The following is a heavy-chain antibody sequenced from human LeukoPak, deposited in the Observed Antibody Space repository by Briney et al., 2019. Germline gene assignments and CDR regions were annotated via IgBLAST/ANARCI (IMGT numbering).Heavy chain of an antibody. CDR3: ARDEGSSWYFDY. V-gene: IGHV1-2*02. D-gene: IGHD6-13*01. CDR1: GYTFTGYY. J-gene: IGHJ4*02. CDR2: INPNSGGT. Sequence: GASVKVSCKASGYTFTGYYMHWVRQAPGHGLEWMGWINPNSGGTNYAQKFQGRVTMTRDTSISTAYKELSRLRSDDTAVYYCARDEGSSWYFDYWGQGTLVTVSS.